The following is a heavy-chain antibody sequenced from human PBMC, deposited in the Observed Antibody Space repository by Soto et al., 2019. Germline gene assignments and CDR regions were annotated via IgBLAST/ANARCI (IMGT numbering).Heavy chain of an antibody. Sequence: QVQLQQWGAGLLKPSETLSLTCAVYGGSFSGYYWSWIRQPPGKGLEWIGEINHSGSTNYHPSLKSRVTISVDTSKNQFSLKLSSVTAADTAVYYCARVVTARWYFDYWGQETLVTVSS. CDR2: INHSGST. V-gene: IGHV4-34*01. D-gene: IGHD2-21*02. J-gene: IGHJ4*02. CDR1: GGSFSGYY. CDR3: ARVVTARWYFDY.